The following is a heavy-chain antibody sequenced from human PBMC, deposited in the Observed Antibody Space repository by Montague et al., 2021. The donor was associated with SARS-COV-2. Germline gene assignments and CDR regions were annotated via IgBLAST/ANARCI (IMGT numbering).Heavy chain of an antibody. CDR2: MYYSGST. CDR3: ARDDIVLQGVTKGMDV. J-gene: IGHJ6*02. V-gene: IGHV4-39*07. D-gene: IGHD3-10*01. CDR1: GGSISSSNYY. Sequence: SETLSLTCTVSGGSISSSNYYWGWIRQPPGKGLEWIGNMYYSGSTYYNPSLKSRVTISIDTSKNQFSPKLSSVTAADTAVYYCARDDIVLQGVTKGMDVWGQGTTVTVSS.